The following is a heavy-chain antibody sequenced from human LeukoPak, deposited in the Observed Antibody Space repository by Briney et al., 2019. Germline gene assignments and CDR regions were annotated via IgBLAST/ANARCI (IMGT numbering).Heavy chain of an antibody. CDR2: ISISSSYI. J-gene: IGHJ3*02. CDR3: ARDTYDILTGYYKWAFDI. Sequence: GGSLRLSCAASGFXFSSYTINWVRQAPGKGLEWVSSISISSSYIYYADSVKGRFTISRDNAKNSLYLQMNSLRAEDTAVYYCARDTYDILTGYYKWAFDIWGQGTMVTVSS. D-gene: IGHD3-9*01. V-gene: IGHV3-21*06. CDR1: GFXFSSYT.